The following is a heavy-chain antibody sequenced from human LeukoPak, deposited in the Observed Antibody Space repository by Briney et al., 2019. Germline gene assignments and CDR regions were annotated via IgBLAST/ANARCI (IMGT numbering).Heavy chain of an antibody. CDR1: GYTFTNYD. CDR2: MNPNSGNT. J-gene: IGHJ6*03. CDR3: GTSVRLKRGFYYYYMDV. V-gene: IGHV1-8*01. Sequence: ASVKVSCKASGYTFTNYDINWVRQATGQGLEWMGWMNPNSGNTGYAQRFQGRVTMTRNTSISTAYMELSSLRSEDTAVYYCGTSVRLKRGFYYYYMDVWGKGTTVTVSS. D-gene: IGHD1-14*01.